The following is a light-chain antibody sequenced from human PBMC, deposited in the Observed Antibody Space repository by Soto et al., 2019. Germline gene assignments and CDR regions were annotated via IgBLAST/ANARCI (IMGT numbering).Light chain of an antibody. CDR2: GAS. V-gene: IGKV3-20*01. CDR3: QHYGSSPPYT. CDR1: QSIDSHF. Sequence: IVLTQSPGTLSLSPGERVTLSCRASQSIDSHFLAWYQQKPGQAPTPLVYGASTRAPGVPDRFSGGGSGTDFTLSLSRLEPEDFAVYFCQHYGSSPPYTFGQGTKLEIK. J-gene: IGKJ2*01.